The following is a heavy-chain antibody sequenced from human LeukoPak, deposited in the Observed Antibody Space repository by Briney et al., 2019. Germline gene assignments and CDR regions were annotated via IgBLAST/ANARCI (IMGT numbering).Heavy chain of an antibody. J-gene: IGHJ5*02. CDR3: ARHGSWITMVRGAVFDP. CDR2: IYYSGST. CDR1: GGSISSCSYY. Sequence: SETLSLTCTVSGGSISSCSYYWVWLPHPPGKGLEWIGNIYYSGSTYYNPSLKSPVTISVYTSKNQFSMKLSSVTAADTAVYYCARHGSWITMVRGAVFDPWGQGTLVTVSS. V-gene: IGHV4-39*01. D-gene: IGHD3-10*01.